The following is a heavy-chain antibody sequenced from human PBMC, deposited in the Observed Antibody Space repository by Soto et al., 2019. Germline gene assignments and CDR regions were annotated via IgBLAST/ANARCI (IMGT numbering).Heavy chain of an antibody. V-gene: IGHV4-31*03. J-gene: IGHJ4*02. CDR1: GGSISSGGYY. Sequence: QVQLQESGPGLVKPSQTLSLTCTVSGGSISSGGYYWSWIRQHPGKGLEWIGYIYYSGSTYYNPSLKSRVTKSVDTSKNQYSLKLSSVTAADTAVYYCARSMVRGVIISWQFDYWGQGTLVTVSS. D-gene: IGHD3-10*01. CDR3: ARSMVRGVIISWQFDY. CDR2: IYYSGST.